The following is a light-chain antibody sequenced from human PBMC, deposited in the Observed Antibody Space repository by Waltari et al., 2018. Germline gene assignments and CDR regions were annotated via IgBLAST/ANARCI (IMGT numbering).Light chain of an antibody. V-gene: IGLV3-25*03. J-gene: IGLJ2*01. CDR2: KDT. CDR1: ALPKQY. CDR3: QSADSSDTHVV. Sequence: SYELTQPPSVSVSPGQTARITCPGDALPKQYAYWYQQKPGQAPVLVIYKDTERPSGIPERFSGASSGTKVTLTISGVQAEDEADYDCQSADSSDTHVVFGGGTKLTVL.